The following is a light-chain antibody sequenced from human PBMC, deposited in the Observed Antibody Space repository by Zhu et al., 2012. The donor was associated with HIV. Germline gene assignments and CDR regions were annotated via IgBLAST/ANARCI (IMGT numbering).Light chain of an antibody. CDR1: QSVSSSY. J-gene: IGKJ4*01. CDR3: QHYGASPPLT. V-gene: IGKV3-20*01. Sequence: EIVLTRSPGTLSLSPGERATLSCRASQSVSSSYLAWYQQKPGQAPRLLIYGAANRAPDIPVRFSGSGSGTDFTLTISRLEPEDFAVYYCQHYGASPPLTFGGGTKVEIK. CDR2: GAA.